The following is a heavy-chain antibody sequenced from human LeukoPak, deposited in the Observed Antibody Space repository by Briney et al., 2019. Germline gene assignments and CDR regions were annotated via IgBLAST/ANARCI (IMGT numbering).Heavy chain of an antibody. Sequence: PSETLSLTCTVSGGPISIFYWSWIRQPPGKVREWIGDIYYSGTTNYNPSLKGRSTIPLDTSKNQFCMRLSYVTAADTAVYYCARIDAVAATPTSFDYWGQGTLVTVSS. CDR3: ARIDAVAATPTSFDY. D-gene: IGHD6-19*01. CDR1: GGPISIFY. J-gene: IGHJ4*02. V-gene: IGHV4-59*01. CDR2: IYYSGTT.